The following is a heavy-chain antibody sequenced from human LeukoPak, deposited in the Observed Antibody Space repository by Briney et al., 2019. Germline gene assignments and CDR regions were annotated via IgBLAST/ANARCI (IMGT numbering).Heavy chain of an antibody. Sequence: PGGSLRLSCAASGFTFSSYAMSCVRQAPGKGLEWVSTISGNGRSTYYGDSVKGRFTISRDNSKNTLSLQMNSLRAEDTAVYYCAKEYYVLLVYALGGSFDYWGRGTLVTVSS. V-gene: IGHV3-23*01. CDR2: ISGNGRST. D-gene: IGHD2-8*02. CDR3: AKEYYVLLVYALGGSFDY. J-gene: IGHJ4*02. CDR1: GFTFSSYA.